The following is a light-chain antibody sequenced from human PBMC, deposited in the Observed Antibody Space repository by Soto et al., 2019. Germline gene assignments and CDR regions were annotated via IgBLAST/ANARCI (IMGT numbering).Light chain of an antibody. J-gene: IGLJ1*01. V-gene: IGLV2-8*01. CDR1: SSDIGGYDY. Sequence: QSALTQPPSASGSPGQSVTISCTGTSSDIGGYDYVSWYQQHPGKAPKLIIYEVNKRPSGVPDRFSGSKSGNTASLIVSGLQAEDEADYYCSSYAGSNNYVFGTGTKLTVL. CDR3: SSYAGSNNYV. CDR2: EVN.